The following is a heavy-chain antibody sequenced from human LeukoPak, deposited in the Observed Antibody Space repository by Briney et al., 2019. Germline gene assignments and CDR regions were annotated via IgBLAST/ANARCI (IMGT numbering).Heavy chain of an antibody. J-gene: IGHJ4*02. D-gene: IGHD5-18*01. V-gene: IGHV1-8*01. CDR2: MNPNSGNT. CDR3: ARVDTAMGSFDY. CDR1: GYTFTSYD. Sequence: ASVTVSCTASGYTFTSYDINWVRQAPGQGLEWIGWMNPNSGNTGYAQKFQGRVTMTRNTSISTAYMELSSLRSEDTAVYYCARVDTAMGSFDYWGQGTLVTVSS.